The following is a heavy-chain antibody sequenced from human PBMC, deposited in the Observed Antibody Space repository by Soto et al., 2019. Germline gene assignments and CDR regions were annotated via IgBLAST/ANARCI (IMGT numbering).Heavy chain of an antibody. J-gene: IGHJ6*02. CDR2: ISSSSSYI. D-gene: IGHD2-2*01. V-gene: IGHV3-21*01. CDR1: GFTFSRYS. CDR3: ARDLGYCSSTSCPFGMGV. Sequence: ALKLYFAASGFTFSRYSMNWVRQAPGKGLEWVSSISSSSSYIYYADSVKGRFTISRDNAKNSLYLQMNSLRAEDTAVYYCARDLGYCSSTSCPFGMGVWGQGTTVTVSS.